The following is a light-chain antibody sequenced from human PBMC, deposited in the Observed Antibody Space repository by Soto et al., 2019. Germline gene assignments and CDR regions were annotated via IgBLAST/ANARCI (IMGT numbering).Light chain of an antibody. CDR1: SSDVGGYHY. CDR2: DVS. V-gene: IGLV2-11*02. CDR3: CSYAGSYAWV. Sequence: QSALTQPRSVSGAPGQSVTISCTGTSSDVGGYHYVSWYQQHPGKAPNLMIYDVSNRPSGVPDRFSGSKSGNTASLTISGLHDDEEDDYYCCSYAGSYAWVFGGGTKLTVL. J-gene: IGLJ3*02.